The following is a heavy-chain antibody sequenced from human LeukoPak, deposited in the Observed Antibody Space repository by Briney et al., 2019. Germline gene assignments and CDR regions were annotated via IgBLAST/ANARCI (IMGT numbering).Heavy chain of an antibody. J-gene: IGHJ6*02. CDR1: GYTFTSYA. D-gene: IGHD6-6*01. CDR2: INAGNGNT. V-gene: IGHV1-3*01. CDR3: AVEYSSSSRYYYYGMDV. Sequence: SVKVSCKASGYTFTSYAMHWVRQAPGQRLEWMGWINAGNGNTKYSQKFQGRVTITRDTSASTAYMELSSLRSEDTAVYYCAVEYSSSSRYYYYGMDVWGQGTTVTVSS.